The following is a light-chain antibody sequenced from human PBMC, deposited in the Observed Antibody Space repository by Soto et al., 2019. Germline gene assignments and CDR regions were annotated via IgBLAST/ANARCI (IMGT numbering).Light chain of an antibody. J-gene: IGKJ2*01. Sequence: ETVMTQSPATLSVSPGERATLSCRASQSVRSTLAWYQQKPGQAPRLLIYGASTRAIGVPARFSGSGSGTEFTLTISRLQSEDFAVYFCQQYSDWPYTFGQGTKVDIK. CDR3: QQYSDWPYT. V-gene: IGKV3-15*01. CDR2: GAS. CDR1: QSVRST.